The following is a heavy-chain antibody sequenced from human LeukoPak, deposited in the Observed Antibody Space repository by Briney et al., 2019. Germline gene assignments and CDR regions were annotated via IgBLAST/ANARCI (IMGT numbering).Heavy chain of an antibody. CDR2: VRYDRSNK. V-gene: IGHV3-30*18. J-gene: IGHJ2*01. D-gene: IGHD6-13*01. CDR1: GFTFRSYD. Sequence: RGSLRLSCAASGFTFRSYDMHWVRQAPGKGLQWVAVVRYDRSNKCHTDSVKGRFTICRDNSKNTLYLQMNSLRAEDTAVYYCAKDSEIAAAGSYWYFDLWGRGTLVTVST. CDR3: AKDSEIAAAGSYWYFDL.